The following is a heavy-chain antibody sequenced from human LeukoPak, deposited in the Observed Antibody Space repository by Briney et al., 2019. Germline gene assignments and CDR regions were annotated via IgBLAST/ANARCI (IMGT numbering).Heavy chain of an antibody. CDR1: GGSIINYY. Sequence: SETLSLTCTMSGGSIINYYWTWIRQPPGKGLEWIGSIYYGGSTYYNPSLKSRVTISVDTSKNQFSLKLRSVTAADTAVYYCARDGLWIQNAFDIWGQGTMVTVSS. V-gene: IGHV4-59*12. D-gene: IGHD5-18*01. J-gene: IGHJ3*02. CDR3: ARDGLWIQNAFDI. CDR2: IYYGGST.